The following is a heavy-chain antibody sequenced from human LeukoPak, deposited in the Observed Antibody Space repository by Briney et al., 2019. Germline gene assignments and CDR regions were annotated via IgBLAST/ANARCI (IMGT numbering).Heavy chain of an antibody. V-gene: IGHV4-59*01. Sequence: SETLSLTCTVSGGSISSYYWSWIRQPPGKGLEWIGYIYYSGSTNYNPSLKSRVTISVDTSKNQFSLKLSSVTAADTAVYYCASLFGRPGAFDIWGQGTMVTVSS. CDR2: IYYSGST. CDR1: GGSISSYY. D-gene: IGHD3/OR15-3a*01. J-gene: IGHJ3*02. CDR3: ASLFGRPGAFDI.